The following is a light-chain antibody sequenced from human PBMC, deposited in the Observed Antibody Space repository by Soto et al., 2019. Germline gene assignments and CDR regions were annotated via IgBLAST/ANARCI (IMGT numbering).Light chain of an antibody. CDR3: QQFVSSPPMFT. CDR2: GAS. CDR1: QSVSSSY. J-gene: IGKJ2*01. Sequence: ENVLTQSPGTLSLSLGERATLSCRASQSVSSSYLAWYQQKPGQAPSLLIYGASSRATGIPDRFSGSGSGTDFTLTISRLEPEDCAVYYCQQFVSSPPMFTFGQGTKLEIK. V-gene: IGKV3-20*01.